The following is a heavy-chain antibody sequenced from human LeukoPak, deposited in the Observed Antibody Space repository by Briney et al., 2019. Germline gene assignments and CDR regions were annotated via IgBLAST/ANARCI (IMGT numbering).Heavy chain of an antibody. D-gene: IGHD2-8*01. Sequence: TGGSLRLSCAASGFNFNSYTMNWVRQAPGKGLQWVANILASGRPTYADSVKGRFIISRDNSKNTVYLQMNSLRVEDTAIYYCAKDLRPDGVDNFDHWGQGILVTVSS. J-gene: IGHJ4*02. CDR1: GFNFNSYT. V-gene: IGHV3-23*01. CDR3: AKDLRPDGVDNFDH. CDR2: ILASGRPT.